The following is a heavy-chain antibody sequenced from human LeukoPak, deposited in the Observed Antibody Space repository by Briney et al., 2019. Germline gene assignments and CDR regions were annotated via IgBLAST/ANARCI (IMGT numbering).Heavy chain of an antibody. CDR1: GGTFSSYA. Sequence: GASVKVSCKASGGTFSSYAISWVRQAPGQGLEWMGRIIPILGIANYAQKFQGRVTITADKSTSTAYMELRSLRSDDTAIYYCARDVFGHGDPFDYWGQGTLVTVSS. D-gene: IGHD4-17*01. J-gene: IGHJ4*02. CDR2: IIPILGIA. CDR3: ARDVFGHGDPFDY. V-gene: IGHV1-69*04.